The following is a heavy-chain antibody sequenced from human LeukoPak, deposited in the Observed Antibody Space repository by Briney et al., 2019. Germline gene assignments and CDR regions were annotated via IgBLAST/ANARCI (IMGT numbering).Heavy chain of an antibody. CDR2: IYYTGSA. V-gene: IGHV4-39*01. CDR3: ARFPTAMASSDY. CDR1: GGSINSGSYF. Sequence: SETLSFTCTVSGGSINSGSYFWGWVRQPPGKGLEWIGSIYYTGSAYYNPSLKSRVTISVDTSKNQFSLRLTSVTAADTAVYYCARFPTAMASSDYWGQGTLVTVSS. D-gene: IGHD5-18*01. J-gene: IGHJ4*02.